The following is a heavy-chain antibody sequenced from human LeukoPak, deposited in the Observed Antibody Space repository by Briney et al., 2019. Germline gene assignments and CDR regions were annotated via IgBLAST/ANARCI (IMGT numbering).Heavy chain of an antibody. CDR1: GGSFSGYY. CDR2: IYYSGST. D-gene: IGHD1-26*01. Sequence: PSETLSLTCAVYGGSFSGYYWSWIRQPPGKGLEWIGSIYYSGSTYYNPSLKSRVTISVDTSKNQFSLKLSSVTAADTAVYYCASNKWEYRVRFDYWGQGTLVTVSS. V-gene: IGHV4-34*01. J-gene: IGHJ4*02. CDR3: ASNKWEYRVRFDY.